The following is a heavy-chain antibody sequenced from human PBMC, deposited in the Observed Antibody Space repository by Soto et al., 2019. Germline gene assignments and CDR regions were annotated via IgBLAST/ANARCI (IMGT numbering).Heavy chain of an antibody. CDR3: AREGALKPFSS. Sequence: GGSLRLSCVASGFTFSNYNMNWVRQAPGKGLEWVSHISGSSIYIHYADSVRGRFTISRDNAKNSVYLQMDSLRVEDTAVYYCAREGALKPFSSWGQGALVTVS. J-gene: IGHJ5*02. CDR1: GFTFSNYN. CDR2: ISGSSIYI. V-gene: IGHV3-21*01.